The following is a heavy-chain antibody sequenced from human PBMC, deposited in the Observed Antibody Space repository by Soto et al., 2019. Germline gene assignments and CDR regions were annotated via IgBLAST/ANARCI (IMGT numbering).Heavy chain of an antibody. CDR3: AREGALKPFSS. Sequence: GGSLRLSCVASGFTFSNYNMNWVRQAPGKGLEWVSHISGSSIYIHYADSVRGRFTISRDNAKNSVYLQMDSLRVEDTAVYYCAREGALKPFSSWGQGALVTVS. J-gene: IGHJ5*02. CDR1: GFTFSNYN. CDR2: ISGSSIYI. V-gene: IGHV3-21*01.